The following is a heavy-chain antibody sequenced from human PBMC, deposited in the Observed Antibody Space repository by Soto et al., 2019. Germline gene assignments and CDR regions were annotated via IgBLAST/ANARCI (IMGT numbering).Heavy chain of an antibody. CDR3: ARDDAEPSNDAFDI. Sequence: EVQLVESGGGLVQPGGSLRLSCAASGFTFSSYWMHWVRQAPGKGLVWVSRINSDGSSTSYADSVKGRFTISRDNAKNTLYLQMNGLRAEDTAVYYCARDDAEPSNDAFDIWGQGTMVTVSS. CDR1: GFTFSSYW. J-gene: IGHJ3*02. CDR2: INSDGSST. V-gene: IGHV3-74*01.